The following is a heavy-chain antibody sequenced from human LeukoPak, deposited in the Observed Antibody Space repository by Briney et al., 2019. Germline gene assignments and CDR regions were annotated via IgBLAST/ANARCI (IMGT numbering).Heavy chain of an antibody. CDR3: ARDQPIGYNYGYPFDN. CDR2: ISSSGSTI. Sequence: PGGSLRLSCAASGFTFSDYYMSWIRQAPGKGLEWVSYISSSGSTIYYADSVKGRFTISRDNAKNPLYLQMNNLRVEDTAVYYCARDQPIGYNYGYPFDNWGQGTLVTVSS. CDR1: GFTFSDYY. J-gene: IGHJ4*02. D-gene: IGHD5-18*01. V-gene: IGHV3-11*04.